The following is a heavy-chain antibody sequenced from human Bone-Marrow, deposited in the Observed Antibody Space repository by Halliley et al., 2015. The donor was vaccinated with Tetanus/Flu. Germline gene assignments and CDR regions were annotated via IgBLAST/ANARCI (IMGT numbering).Heavy chain of an antibody. CDR1: GFTFGNYW. V-gene: IGHV3-7*03. D-gene: IGHD1-7*01. CDR3: AREWNRDYPVYYYFGLDV. Sequence: SLRLSCAASGFTFGNYWMSWVRQAPGKGLEWLANINEDGSKKHYVDSVKGRFTISRDNPKKSLDLEMNSLRAEDTAVYYCAREWNRDYPVYYYFGLDVWGQGTTVTVSS. CDR2: INEDGSKK. J-gene: IGHJ6*02.